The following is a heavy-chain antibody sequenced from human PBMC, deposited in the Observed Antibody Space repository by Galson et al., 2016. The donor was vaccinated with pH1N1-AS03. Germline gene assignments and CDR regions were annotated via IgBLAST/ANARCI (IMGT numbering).Heavy chain of an antibody. CDR1: GGSISSYY. J-gene: IGHJ6*02. CDR2: IYYSGST. V-gene: IGHV4-59*01. D-gene: IGHD1-1*01. Sequence: LSLTCTVSGGSISSYYWSWIRQPPGKGLEWIGYIYYSGSTHYNPSLKSRVTISVDTSKNQFSLKLSSVTAADTAVYYCARTGSRGNDPFYYYYYGMDVWGQGTTVTVSS. CDR3: ARTGSRGNDPFYYYYYGMDV.